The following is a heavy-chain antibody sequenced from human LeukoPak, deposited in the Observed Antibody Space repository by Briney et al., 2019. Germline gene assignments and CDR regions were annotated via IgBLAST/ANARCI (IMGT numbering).Heavy chain of an antibody. CDR2: IYSSGST. CDR1: GGSISSYY. D-gene: IGHD1-26*01. CDR3: ARSTPELHVY. V-gene: IGHV4-4*07. Sequence: SETLSLTCTVSGGSISSYYWRWLRQPAGKGLEWIGRIYSSGSTNSNPSRKSRVTMSVDTSKNQISLKLSSVTAADTAVYYCARSTPELHVYWGQGTLVTVSS. J-gene: IGHJ4*02.